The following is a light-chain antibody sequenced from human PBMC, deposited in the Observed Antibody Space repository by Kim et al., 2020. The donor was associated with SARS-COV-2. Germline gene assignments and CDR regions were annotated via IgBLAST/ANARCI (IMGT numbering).Light chain of an antibody. CDR3: QQYDSSPQT. CDR2: GAT. V-gene: IGKV3-20*01. Sequence: LSPGERGTLSCRASQIVSSNYLAWYQQKPGQAHRLLIYGATNRATGIPDRFSGSGSGTDFTLTISRLAPADFAVYYCQQYDSSPQTVGQGTKLEI. J-gene: IGKJ2*01. CDR1: QIVSSNY.